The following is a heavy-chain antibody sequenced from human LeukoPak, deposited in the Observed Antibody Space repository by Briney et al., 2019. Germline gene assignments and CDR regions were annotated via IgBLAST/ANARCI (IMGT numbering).Heavy chain of an antibody. CDR3: ARGWDSSGWYSGAADI. CDR1: GYTFSGYY. D-gene: IGHD6-19*01. Sequence: ASVKVSCKASGYTFSGYYMHWVRQATGQGPEWMGRINPNSGGTNYAQKFQGRVTMTRDTSISTAYMELSRLTPDDTAVYYCARGWDSSGWYSGAADIWGQGTLVTVSS. CDR2: INPNSGGT. J-gene: IGHJ3*02. V-gene: IGHV1-2*06.